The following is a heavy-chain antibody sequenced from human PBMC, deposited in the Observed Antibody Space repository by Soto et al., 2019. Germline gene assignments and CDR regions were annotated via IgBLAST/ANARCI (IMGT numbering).Heavy chain of an antibody. V-gene: IGHV4-31*03. CDR2: NYYSGST. Sequence: QVQLQESGPGLVKPSQTLSLTCTVSGGSISSGGYYWSWIRQHPGKGLEWIGYNYYSGSTYYNPSLKSRVTISVHTSNNQFSLKLSSVTAADTAVYYCARDRNGGYWYFDLWGRGTLVTVSS. J-gene: IGHJ2*01. D-gene: IGHD1-1*01. CDR1: GGSISSGGYY. CDR3: ARDRNGGYWYFDL.